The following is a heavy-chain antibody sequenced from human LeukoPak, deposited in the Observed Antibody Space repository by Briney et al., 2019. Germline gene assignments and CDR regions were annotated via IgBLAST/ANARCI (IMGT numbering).Heavy chain of an antibody. J-gene: IGHJ4*02. CDR1: GGSISSYY. V-gene: IGHV4-59*08. Sequence: PSETLSLTCTVSGGSISSYYWSWIRQPPGKGLEWIGYIYYSGSTNYNPSLKSRVTISVDTSKNQFSLKLCSVTAADTAVYYCARLGAMVDYWGQGTLVTVSS. CDR2: IYYSGST. D-gene: IGHD1-26*01. CDR3: ARLGAMVDY.